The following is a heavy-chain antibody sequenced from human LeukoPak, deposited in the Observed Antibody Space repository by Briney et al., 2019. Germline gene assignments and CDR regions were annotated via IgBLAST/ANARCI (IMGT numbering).Heavy chain of an antibody. CDR2: IYYSGST. V-gene: IGHV4-39*01. CDR1: GGSISSSSYY. CDR3: ASQLHAFWSGYYEGRFDP. D-gene: IGHD3-3*01. Sequence: PSETLSLTCTVSGGSISSSSYYWGWIRQPPGKGLEWIGSIYYSGSTYYNPSLKSRVTISVDTSKNQFSLKLSSVTAADPSVYYYASQLHAFWSGYYEGRFDPWGQGTLVTVSS. J-gene: IGHJ5*02.